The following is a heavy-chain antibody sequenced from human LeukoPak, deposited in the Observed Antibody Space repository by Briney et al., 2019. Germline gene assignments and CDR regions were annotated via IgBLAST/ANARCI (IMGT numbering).Heavy chain of an antibody. CDR1: GFTFRTYG. CDR3: ARDGGYYYYGMDV. CDR2: IWYDGSNE. J-gene: IGHJ6*02. D-gene: IGHD3-16*01. Sequence: GGSLRLSCAASGFTFRTYGMHWVRQAPGKGLDWVAVIWYDGSNEFYADSVKGRFTISRDNSNNTLYLQMNSLRAEDTAVYSCARDGGYYYYGMDVWGQGTTVTVSS. V-gene: IGHV3-33*01.